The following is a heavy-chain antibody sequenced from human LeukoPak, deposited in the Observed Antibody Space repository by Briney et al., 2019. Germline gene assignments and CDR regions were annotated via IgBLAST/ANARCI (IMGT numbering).Heavy chain of an antibody. Sequence: LSLTCAVYGGSFSGYYMSWIRQAPGKGLEWVSYISSSGSTIYYADSVKGRFTISRDNAKNSLYLQMNSLRAEDTAVYYCARDWRDYGDFTGLDPWGQGTLVTVSS. CDR3: ARDWRDYGDFTGLDP. V-gene: IGHV3-11*04. J-gene: IGHJ5*02. CDR1: GGSFSGYY. CDR2: ISSSGSTI. D-gene: IGHD4-17*01.